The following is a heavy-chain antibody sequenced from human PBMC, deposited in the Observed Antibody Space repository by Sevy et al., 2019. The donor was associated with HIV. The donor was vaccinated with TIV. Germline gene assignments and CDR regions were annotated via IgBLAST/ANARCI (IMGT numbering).Heavy chain of an antibody. CDR2: IRSKGNSFAT. J-gene: IGHJ4*02. CDR1: GFAFRGSA. V-gene: IGHV3-73*01. CDR3: AGQVGGTVMAIFDY. Sequence: GGSLRLSCAASGFAFRGSAIHWVRQASGKGLEWIGRIRSKGNSFATGYVPSVKGRFTIARDDSKKTAYLEMSSLKIDDTAVYYCAGQVGGTVMAIFDYWGQGTLVTVSS. D-gene: IGHD1-26*01.